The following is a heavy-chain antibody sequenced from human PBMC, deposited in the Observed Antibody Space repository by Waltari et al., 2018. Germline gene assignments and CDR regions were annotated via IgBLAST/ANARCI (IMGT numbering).Heavy chain of an antibody. CDR3: ARGRIVGVTRWFDP. V-gene: IGHV4-34*01. CDR1: GGSFSGYY. Sequence: QVQLQQWGAGLLKPSETLSLTCDVSGGSFSGYYWTWIRQPPGKGLEWIGEIYPSGRTNYNPSLKSRVRMSADTSKNQISLSLTSMTAADTAVYYCARGRIVGVTRWFDPWGQGTPVTVSS. CDR2: IYPSGRT. J-gene: IGHJ5*02. D-gene: IGHD1-26*01.